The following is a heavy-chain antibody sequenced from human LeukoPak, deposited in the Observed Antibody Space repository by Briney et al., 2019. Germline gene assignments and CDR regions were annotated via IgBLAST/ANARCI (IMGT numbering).Heavy chain of an antibody. CDR2: IYSGGRA. CDR1: GFTVNRNV. V-gene: IGHV3-66*01. CDR3: ARDLAGFEEPRYYYYMDV. Sequence: GGSLRLSCVASGFTVNRNVMSWVRQAPGKGLEWVSLIYSGGRAFYADSVKGRFTISRNKSKNTLFLQMSSLKPEDTAIYYCARDLAGFEEPRYYYYMDVWGKGTTVTVSS. D-gene: IGHD1-14*01. J-gene: IGHJ6*03.